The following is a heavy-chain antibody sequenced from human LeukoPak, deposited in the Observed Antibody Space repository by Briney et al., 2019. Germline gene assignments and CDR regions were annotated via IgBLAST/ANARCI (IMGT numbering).Heavy chain of an antibody. CDR1: GYDFKTSG. CDR2: ISGHTGDT. D-gene: IGHD3-16*01. J-gene: IGHJ4*02. CDR3: AKDVGDSLAGPWFFQF. V-gene: IGHV1-18*01. Sequence: ASVKVSCKTSGYDFKTSGISWVRQAPGQGLEWMGWISGHTGDTHYAKRFRGRLTLTTDTSTSVAYLELSTLRSDDTALYFCAKDVGDSLAGPWFFQFWGQGTLVTLSS.